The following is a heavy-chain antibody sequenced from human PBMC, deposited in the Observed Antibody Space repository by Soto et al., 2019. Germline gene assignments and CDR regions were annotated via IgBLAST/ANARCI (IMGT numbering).Heavy chain of an antibody. D-gene: IGHD1-26*01. V-gene: IGHV1-69*13. CDR2: IIPIFGTA. Sequence: SVKVSCKASGGTFGSYAISWVRQAPGQGLEWMGGIIPIFGTANYAQKFQGRVTITADESTSTAYMELSSLRSEDTAVYYCARDRTTSIVGAPDAFDIWGQGTMVTVSS. J-gene: IGHJ3*02. CDR1: GGTFGSYA. CDR3: ARDRTTSIVGAPDAFDI.